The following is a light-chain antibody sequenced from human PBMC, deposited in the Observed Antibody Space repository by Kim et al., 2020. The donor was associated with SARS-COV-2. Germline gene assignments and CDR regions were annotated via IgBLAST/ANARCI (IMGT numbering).Light chain of an antibody. J-gene: IGKJ2*01. CDR2: GAS. CDR1: QSVSDN. Sequence: LAVSPEERLPLSGRSSQSVSDNLAWYQHRPGQAPRLLIYGASSRATGVPDRFSGSGSGTEFTLTISSLQSEDFAVYFCQHYYDWPHFGQGTKLEI. V-gene: IGKV3-15*01. CDR3: QHYYDWPH.